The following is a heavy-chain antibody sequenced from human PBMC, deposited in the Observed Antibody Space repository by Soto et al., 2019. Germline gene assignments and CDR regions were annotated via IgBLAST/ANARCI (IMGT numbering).Heavy chain of an antibody. J-gene: IGHJ6*02. CDR1: GYTFTGYY. CDR2: INPNSGGT. D-gene: IGHD6-6*01. Sequence: QVQLVQSGAEVKKPGASVKVSCKASGYTFTGYYMHWVRQAPGQGLEWMGWINPNSGGTNYAQKFRGWVTMTRDTSISTAYMELSRLRSDDTAVYYCARELGLYSSSSSITYGMDVWGQGTTVTVSS. V-gene: IGHV1-2*04. CDR3: ARELGLYSSSSSITYGMDV.